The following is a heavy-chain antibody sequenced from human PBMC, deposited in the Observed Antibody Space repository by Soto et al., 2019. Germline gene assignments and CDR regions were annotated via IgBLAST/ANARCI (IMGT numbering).Heavy chain of an antibody. J-gene: IGHJ4*02. CDR3: ATMGYYYDSSGYYYQD. D-gene: IGHD3-22*01. CDR1: GYSRTELA. CDR2: FDPEDGET. V-gene: IGHV1-24*01. Sequence: ASVTVSCKVSGYSRTELAMHCVRQTPGKGLEWMGGFDPEDGETIYAQKFQGRVTMTEDTSTDTAYMELSSLRSEDTAVYYCATMGYYYDSSGYYYQDWGQGTLVTVSS.